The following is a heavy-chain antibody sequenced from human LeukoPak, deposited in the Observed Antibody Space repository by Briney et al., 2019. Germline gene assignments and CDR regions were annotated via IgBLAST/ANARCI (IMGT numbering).Heavy chain of an antibody. D-gene: IGHD3-3*01. CDR3: ARGPPAYYDFWTLGAFDI. V-gene: IGHV3-7*04. Sequence: GGSLRLSCAASGFTFSSYWMSWVRQAPGKGLEWVANIKQDGSEKYYVDSVKGRFTISRDNAKNSLYLQMNSLRAEDTAVYYCARGPPAYYDFWTLGAFDIWGQGTMVTVSS. CDR2: IKQDGSEK. J-gene: IGHJ3*02. CDR1: GFTFSSYW.